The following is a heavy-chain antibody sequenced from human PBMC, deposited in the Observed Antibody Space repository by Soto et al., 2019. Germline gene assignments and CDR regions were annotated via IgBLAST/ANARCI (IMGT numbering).Heavy chain of an antibody. CDR2: IWYDGSNK. V-gene: IGHV3-33*01. D-gene: IGHD2-2*02. CDR3: AREGEDPAAIPYYYYGMDV. Sequence: RLSCAASGFTFSSYGMHWVRQAPGKGLEWVAVIWYDGSNKYYADSVKGRFTISRDNSKNTLYLQMNSLRAEDTAVYYCAREGEDPAAIPYYYYGMDVWGQGTTVTVS. CDR1: GFTFSSYG. J-gene: IGHJ6*02.